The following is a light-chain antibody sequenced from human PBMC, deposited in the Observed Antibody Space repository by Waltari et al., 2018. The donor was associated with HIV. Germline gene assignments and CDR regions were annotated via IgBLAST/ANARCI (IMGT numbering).Light chain of an antibody. Sequence: QPPLPRPASVSGSPGQPITISSLGPTMNFGFYAYISWYQQVPGKVPKVIIYEVTSRPSGVSNRFSGSKSGHTASLIISGLQAEDEGDYFCTSYTANDTLLFGGGTKVTVL. CDR1: TMNFGFYAY. CDR2: EVT. J-gene: IGLJ2*01. CDR3: TSYTANDTLL. V-gene: IGLV2-14*01.